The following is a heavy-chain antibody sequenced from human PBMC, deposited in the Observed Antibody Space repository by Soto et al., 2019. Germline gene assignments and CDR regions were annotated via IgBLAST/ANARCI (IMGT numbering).Heavy chain of an antibody. D-gene: IGHD3-3*01. CDR1: GGSISSSSYY. V-gene: IGHV4-39*01. J-gene: IGHJ4*02. CDR2: IYYSGST. Sequence: ASETLSLTCTVSGGSISSSSYYWGWIRQPPGKGLEWIGSIYYSGSTYYNPSLKSRVTISVDTSKNQFSLKLSSVTAADTAVYYCARDRITIFGVVPWTFDYWGQGTLVTVSS. CDR3: ARDRITIFGVVPWTFDY.